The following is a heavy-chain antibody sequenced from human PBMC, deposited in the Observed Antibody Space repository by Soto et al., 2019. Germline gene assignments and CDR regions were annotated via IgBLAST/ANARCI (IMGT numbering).Heavy chain of an antibody. V-gene: IGHV4-30-2*01. CDR1: GGSITSGGYS. Sequence: QLQLQESGSGLIKASETLSLTCSVSGGSITSGGYSWSWVRQPPGKGPEWIGYIFCSGNSHHNPSLNGRVTISIERSRNQFSLKLRSVTAADTATYFCARGGATTVAPFWYFDLWGRGTLATVSS. D-gene: IGHD4-17*01. CDR3: ARGGATTVAPFWYFDL. CDR2: IFCSGNS. J-gene: IGHJ2*01.